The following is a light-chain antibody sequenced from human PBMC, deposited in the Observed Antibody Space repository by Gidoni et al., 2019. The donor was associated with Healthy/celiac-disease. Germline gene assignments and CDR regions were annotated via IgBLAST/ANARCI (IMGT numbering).Light chain of an antibody. V-gene: IGKV2-28*01. Sequence: IVMTQSPLSLPVTPGEPASISCRSSQSLLHSNGYNYLDWYLQKPGQSPQLLIYLGSNRASGGPERFSGSGSGTDFTLKISRVEAEDVGVYYCMQALQTPDTFGQXTKLEIK. J-gene: IGKJ2*01. CDR3: MQALQTPDT. CDR2: LGS. CDR1: QSLLHSNGYNY.